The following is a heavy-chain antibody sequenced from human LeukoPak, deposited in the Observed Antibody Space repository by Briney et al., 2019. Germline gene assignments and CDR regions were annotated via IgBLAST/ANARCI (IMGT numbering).Heavy chain of an antibody. D-gene: IGHD2-2*01. V-gene: IGHV1-46*01. CDR2: INPSGGST. Sequence: ASVKVSCKASGYTFTSYYMHWVRQAPGQGLEWTGIINPSGGSTSYAQKFQGRVTMTRDTSTSTVYMELSSLRSEDTAVYYCARVRGVVVPAARYYYGMDVWGQGTTVTVSS. CDR3: ARVRGVVVPAARYYYGMDV. J-gene: IGHJ6*02. CDR1: GYTFTSYY.